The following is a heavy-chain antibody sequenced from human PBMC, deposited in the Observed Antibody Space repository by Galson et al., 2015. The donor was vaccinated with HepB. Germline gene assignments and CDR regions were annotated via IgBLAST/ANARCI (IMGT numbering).Heavy chain of an antibody. CDR1: GFTFSSYS. CDR3: ARDSHYYDSSGYYPDFDY. Sequence: SLRLSCAASGFTFSSYSMNWVRQAPGKGLEWVSYISSSSSTIYYADSVKGRFTISRDNAKNSLYLQMNSLRAEDTAVYYCARDSHYYDSSGYYPDFDYWGQGTLVTVSS. V-gene: IGHV3-48*01. CDR2: ISSSSSTI. D-gene: IGHD3-22*01. J-gene: IGHJ4*02.